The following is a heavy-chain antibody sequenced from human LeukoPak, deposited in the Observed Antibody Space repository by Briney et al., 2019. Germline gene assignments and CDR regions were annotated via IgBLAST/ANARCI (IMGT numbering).Heavy chain of an antibody. Sequence: ASVEVSCKVSGYALTDLSMHWVRQTPGKGLEWMGGIDPEDGEITYAQKFQGRVTMTEDTSTDTAYMELSSLRSEDTAVYFCASRLLIHLWAKDFWGQGTLVTVSS. D-gene: IGHD5-18*01. CDR2: IDPEDGEI. J-gene: IGHJ4*02. CDR3: ASRLLIHLWAKDF. V-gene: IGHV1-24*01. CDR1: GYALTDLS.